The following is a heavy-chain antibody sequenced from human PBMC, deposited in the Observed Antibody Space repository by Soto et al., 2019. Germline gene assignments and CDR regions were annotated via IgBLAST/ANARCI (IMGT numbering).Heavy chain of an antibody. CDR1: GGSVSSGSYY. CDR3: ARRPTWSDP. Sequence: QVQLQESGPGLVKPSETLSLTCTVSGGSVSSGSYYWSWIRQPPGKGLEWIGYISYSGSTNYNPSPTSRXTXSVDTSKNQLSLQLSSVTAADTAVYYCARRPTWSDPWGQGTLVTVSS. V-gene: IGHV4-61*01. CDR2: ISYSGST. J-gene: IGHJ5*02.